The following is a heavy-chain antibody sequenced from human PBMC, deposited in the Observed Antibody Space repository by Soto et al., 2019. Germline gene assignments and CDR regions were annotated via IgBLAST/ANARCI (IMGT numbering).Heavy chain of an antibody. CDR1: GGSVSTGMKY. CDR2: MYKTGET. Sequence: PSETLSLTCTVSGGSVSTGMKYWGWVRQPPGKALEFIGYMYKTGETLLNSSLKSRVTLSMETSKNQFSLTLSSVTAADTAVYFCTKARESGDFLCMPVWAPGTTVTASS. CDR3: TKARESGDFLCMPV. D-gene: IGHD2-2*01. V-gene: IGHV4-61*01. J-gene: IGHJ6*02.